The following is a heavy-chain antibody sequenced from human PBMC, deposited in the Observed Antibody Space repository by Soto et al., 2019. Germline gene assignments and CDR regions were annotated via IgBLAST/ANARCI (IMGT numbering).Heavy chain of an antibody. Sequence: XXSLRLACAASGFTFSSYAMNWVLQAPGKGLEWVSAISGSGGSTYYADSVKGRFTISRDNSKSTVYLQMERLRVEDTALYYCAKAAYILPTDNWGQGTLVTSPQ. V-gene: IGHV3-23*01. J-gene: IGHJ4*02. CDR2: ISGSGGST. CDR1: GFTFSSYA. CDR3: AKAAYILPTDN. D-gene: IGHD2-2*02.